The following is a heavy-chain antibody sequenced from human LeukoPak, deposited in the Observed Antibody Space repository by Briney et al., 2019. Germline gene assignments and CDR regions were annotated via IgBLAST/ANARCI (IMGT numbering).Heavy chain of an antibody. CDR3: ASSIAAPYYFDY. J-gene: IGHJ4*02. Sequence: ASVKVSCKASGYTFTGYYMHWVRQAPGQGLEWMGRINPNSGGTNYAQKFQGRVTMTRDTSISTAYMGLSRLRSDDTAVYYCASSIAAPYYFDYWGQGTLVTVSS. D-gene: IGHD6-6*01. CDR1: GYTFTGYY. V-gene: IGHV1-2*06. CDR2: INPNSGGT.